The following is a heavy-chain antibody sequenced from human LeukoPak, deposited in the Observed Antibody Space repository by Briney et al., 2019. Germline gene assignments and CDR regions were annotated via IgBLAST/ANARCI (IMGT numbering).Heavy chain of an antibody. CDR1: GGSFSGYY. Sequence: PSETLSLTCAVYGGSFSGYYWSWIRQPPGKGLEWIGEINHSGSTNYNPSLKSRVTISIDTSKNQFSLKLSSVTAADTAVYYCASQLMIDYYYYYYYMDVWGRGTTVTISS. CDR2: INHSGST. J-gene: IGHJ6*03. CDR3: ASQLMIDYYYYYYYMDV. D-gene: IGHD3-22*01. V-gene: IGHV4-34*01.